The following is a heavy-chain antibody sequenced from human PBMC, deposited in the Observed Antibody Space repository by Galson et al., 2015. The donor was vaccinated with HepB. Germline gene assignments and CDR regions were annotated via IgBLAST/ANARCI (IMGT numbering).Heavy chain of an antibody. Sequence: QSGAEVKKPGESLRISCEGSGYSFTTYWITWVRQMPGKGLEWMGKIDPRDSDTNYSPSFQGHVTISTDKSISTVYLQWSSLKASDTAIYYCARHLVGASKGGHFDFWGQGTMLTVSS. CDR3: ARHLVGASKGGHFDF. J-gene: IGHJ3*01. CDR1: GYSFTTYW. CDR2: IDPRDSDT. D-gene: IGHD1-26*01. V-gene: IGHV5-10-1*01.